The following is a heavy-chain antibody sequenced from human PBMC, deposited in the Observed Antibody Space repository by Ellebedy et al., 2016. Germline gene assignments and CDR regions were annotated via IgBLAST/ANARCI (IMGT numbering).Heavy chain of an antibody. J-gene: IGHJ4*02. CDR1: GFTFSSYW. CDR3: ATDLRPLTRGWGY. Sequence: GGSLRLSCAASGFTFSSYWMYWVRQAPGKGLEWVASIKEDGSFKQYVDSVRGRFTISRDNAKNSVYLQMNVLRVEDRGIYYCATDLRPLTRGWGYWGQGTLVTVS. D-gene: IGHD3-10*01. CDR2: IKEDGSFK. V-gene: IGHV3-7*01.